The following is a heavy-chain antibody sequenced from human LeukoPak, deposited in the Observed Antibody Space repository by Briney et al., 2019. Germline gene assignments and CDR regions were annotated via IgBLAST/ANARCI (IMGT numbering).Heavy chain of an antibody. CDR1: GGSFSGYY. D-gene: IGHD5-18*01. CDR2: INHSGST. CDR3: ARRGYSYRL. V-gene: IGHV4-34*01. Sequence: SETLSLTCAVYGGSFSGYYWSWIRQPPGKGLEWIGEINHSGSTNYNPPLKSRVTISVDTSKNQFSLKVSSVTAADTAVYYCARRGYSYRLWGQGTLVTVSS. J-gene: IGHJ4*02.